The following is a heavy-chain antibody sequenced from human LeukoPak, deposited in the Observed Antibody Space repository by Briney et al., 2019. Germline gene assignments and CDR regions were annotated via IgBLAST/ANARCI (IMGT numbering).Heavy chain of an antibody. Sequence: GGSLRLSCVASRFTFSSYWMHWVRQAPGKGLVWVSYISPDGSSTRYADSVKGRFTISRDNAKNTLYLQMNSLRAEDTAVYSCASAWSYWGQGTLVTVSS. J-gene: IGHJ4*02. CDR3: ASAWSY. V-gene: IGHV3-74*01. CDR1: RFTFSSYW. CDR2: ISPDGSST. D-gene: IGHD1-1*01.